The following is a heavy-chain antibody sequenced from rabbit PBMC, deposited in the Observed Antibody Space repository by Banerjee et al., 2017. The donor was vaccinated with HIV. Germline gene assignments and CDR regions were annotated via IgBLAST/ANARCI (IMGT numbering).Heavy chain of an antibody. J-gene: IGHJ4*01. CDR3: AKSTYLDYFEL. CDR1: GFDLSSYYY. CDR2: INSSSRNV. V-gene: IGHV1S40*01. Sequence: LVKPEGSLTLTCKASGFDLSSYYYMCWVRQAPGKGLEWIGCINSSSRNVVYASWATGRFTISKTSSTTVTLQMTSLTAADTATHFCAKSTYLDYFELWGQGTLVTVS. D-gene: IGHD8-1*01.